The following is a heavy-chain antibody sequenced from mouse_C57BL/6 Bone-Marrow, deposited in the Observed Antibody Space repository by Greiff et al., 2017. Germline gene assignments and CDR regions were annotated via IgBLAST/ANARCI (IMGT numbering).Heavy chain of an antibody. CDR1: GYPFTDYN. V-gene: IGHV1-22*01. CDR2: INPNNGGT. J-gene: IGHJ3*01. Sequence: VQLQQSGPELVKPGASVKMSCKASGYPFTDYNMNCVKQSNGKSLEWIGYINPNNGGTSYNQKFKDKATLTVNKATSTAYMELRSPTSEDSAVYYCAALLPYWGQGSLVSVSA. CDR3: AALLPY. D-gene: IGHD1-2*01.